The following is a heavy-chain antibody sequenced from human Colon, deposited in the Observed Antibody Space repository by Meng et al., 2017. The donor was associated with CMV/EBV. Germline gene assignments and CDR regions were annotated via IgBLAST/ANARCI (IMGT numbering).Heavy chain of an antibody. D-gene: IGHD6-19*01. CDR1: GITLSNYA. J-gene: IGHJ4*02. V-gene: IGHV3-23*01. CDR3: ASARAVAGASSYFDY. CDR2: ISGSGYSA. Sequence: GESLKISCAASGITLSNYAMSWVRQAPGKGLEWVSRISGSGYSADYADSVKGRFTISRDNSKNTLLLQMNSLRAEDTAIYYCASARAVAGASSYFDYWGQGTLVTVSS.